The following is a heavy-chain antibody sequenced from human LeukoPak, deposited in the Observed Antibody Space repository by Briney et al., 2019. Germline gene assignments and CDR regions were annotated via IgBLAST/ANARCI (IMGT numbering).Heavy chain of an antibody. CDR2: IKKDGSEK. CDR1: GFTFNDYW. Sequence: PGGSLRLSCAASGFTFNDYWMTWVRQAPGKGLEWVANIKKDGSEKYYVDSVKGRFTIPRDNAENSLYLQMDSMRAEDTAVYYCARGVTVAANWGQGTLVTVSS. D-gene: IGHD6-19*01. CDR3: ARGVTVAAN. J-gene: IGHJ4*02. V-gene: IGHV3-7*01.